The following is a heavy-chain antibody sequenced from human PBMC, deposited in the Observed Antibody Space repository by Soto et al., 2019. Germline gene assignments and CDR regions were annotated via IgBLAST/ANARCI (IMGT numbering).Heavy chain of an antibody. CDR2: IYYSGST. D-gene: IGHD3-9*01. V-gene: IGHV4-39*01. J-gene: IGHJ4*02. CDR3: ARRRSKLRYFDY. Sequence: PSETLSLTCTVSGGSISSSSYYWGWIRQPPGKGLEWIGSIYYSGSTYYNPSLKSRVTISVDTSKNQFSLKLSSVTAADTAVYYCARRRSKLRYFDYWGQGTLVTVSS. CDR1: GGSISSSSYY.